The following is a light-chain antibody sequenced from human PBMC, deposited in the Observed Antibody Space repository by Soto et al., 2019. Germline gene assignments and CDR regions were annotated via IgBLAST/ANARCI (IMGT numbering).Light chain of an antibody. Sequence: ESLLTQSPDTLCLWPEGRFTRSSRASPSVSSYLAWYQQKPGQAPRLLIYDASNRATGIPARFSGSGSGTDFTINICGLETEDFAVYHCQHRRHWGITFRQGTRLEIK. V-gene: IGKV3-11*01. CDR1: PSVSSY. CDR3: QHRRHWGIT. J-gene: IGKJ5*01. CDR2: DAS.